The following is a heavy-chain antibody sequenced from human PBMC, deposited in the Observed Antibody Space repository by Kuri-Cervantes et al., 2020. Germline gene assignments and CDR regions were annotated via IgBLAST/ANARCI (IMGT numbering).Heavy chain of an antibody. J-gene: IGHJ6*03. CDR2: ITNSGSPTI. V-gene: IGHV3-48*04. CDR3: ARDRGIVGVGDYYMDV. D-gene: IGHD2-15*01. Sequence: GESLKISCAASGFTFSSYSMNWVRQAPGKGLEWISYITNSGSPTISYADSVKGRFTVSRDNAKNSLYLQMNSLRGEDTAVYYCARDRGIVGVGDYYMDVWGKGTTVTVSS. CDR1: GFTFSSYS.